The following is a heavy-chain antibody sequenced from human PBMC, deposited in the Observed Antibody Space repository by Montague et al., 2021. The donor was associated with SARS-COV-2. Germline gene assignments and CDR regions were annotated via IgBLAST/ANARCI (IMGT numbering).Heavy chain of an antibody. CDR1: GFTVNSNY. D-gene: IGHD1-26*01. Sequence: SLRISCAASGFTVNSNYMSWVRQAPGKGLEWVALIYSGGDTTYAVSVRDRFTISRDNSKNTLYLQMNSLRVEDTAVFYCARGGVGATWAFDIWGQGTMVTVSS. J-gene: IGHJ3*02. CDR3: ARGGVGATWAFDI. V-gene: IGHV3-53*01. CDR2: IYSGGDT.